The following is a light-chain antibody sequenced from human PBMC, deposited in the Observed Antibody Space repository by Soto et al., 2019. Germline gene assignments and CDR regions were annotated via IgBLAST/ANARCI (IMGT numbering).Light chain of an antibody. V-gene: IGKV3-11*01. J-gene: IGKJ4*01. CDR2: DAS. CDR1: QSVSSY. Sequence: EIVLTQSPATLFLSTGERATFSCRASQSVSSYLAWYQQKPGQAPRLLIYDASNRATGIPARFSGSGSGTDFTLTISSLEPEDFAVYYCQQRSNWPPALTFGGGTKVDIK. CDR3: QQRSNWPPALT.